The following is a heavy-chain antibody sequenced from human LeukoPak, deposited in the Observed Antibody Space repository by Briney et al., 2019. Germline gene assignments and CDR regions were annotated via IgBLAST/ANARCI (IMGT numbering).Heavy chain of an antibody. D-gene: IGHD3-3*01. CDR1: GGSISSYY. V-gene: IGHV4-59*01. CDR2: IYYSGST. CDR3: ARGLTYYDFWSGYPREYNWFDP. Sequence: SETLSLTCTVSGGSISSYYWSWIRQPPGKGLEWIGYIYYSGSTNYNPSLKSRVTISVDTSKNQFSLKLSPVTAADTAVYYCARGLTYYDFWSGYPREYNWFDPWGQGTLVTVSS. J-gene: IGHJ5*02.